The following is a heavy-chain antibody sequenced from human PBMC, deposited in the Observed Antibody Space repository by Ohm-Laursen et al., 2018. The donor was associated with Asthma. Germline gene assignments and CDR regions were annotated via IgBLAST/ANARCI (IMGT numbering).Heavy chain of an antibody. CDR3: ARGNLEGLQ. Sequence: SLRLSCAASGFTFRSYAMHWVRQAPGKGLEWVAVGGSYYDGGLKYYADSVKGRFTISRDDAKNTLYLQMNSLRADDTAVYYCARGNLEGLQWGQGTLATVSS. CDR1: GFTFRSYA. J-gene: IGHJ4*02. D-gene: IGHD5-24*01. V-gene: IGHV3-30-3*01. CDR2: GGSYYDGGLK.